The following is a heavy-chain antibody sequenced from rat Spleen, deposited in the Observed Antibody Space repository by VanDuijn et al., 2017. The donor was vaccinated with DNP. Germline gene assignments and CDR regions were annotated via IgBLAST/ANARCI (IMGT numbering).Heavy chain of an antibody. D-gene: IGHD1-2*01. CDR1: GFTFSDYY. Sequence: EVQLVESGGGLVQPGRSLKLSCAASGFTFSDYYMAWVRQAPTKGLEWVAAISYDGGRTYYRDSVKDRFTISRDYAKSSLSFQMDGLRSEDTATYYCARQDYSTYNGLDAWGQGTSVTVSS. CDR3: ARQDYSTYNGLDA. CDR2: ISYDGGRT. V-gene: IGHV5-20*01. J-gene: IGHJ4*01.